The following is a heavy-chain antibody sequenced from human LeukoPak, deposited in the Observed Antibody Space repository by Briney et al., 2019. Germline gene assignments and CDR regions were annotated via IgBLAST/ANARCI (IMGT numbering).Heavy chain of an antibody. CDR1: GGSISSGGYS. D-gene: IGHD3-10*01. CDR3: STSRSGSGSLDY. Sequence: SETLSLTCAVSGGSISSGGYSWSWIRQRPAKGLEWIGYIYHSGSTYYNPSLKSRVTISVDRSKNQFSLKLSSVTAADTAVYYCSTSRSGSGSLDYWGQGTLVTVSS. V-gene: IGHV4-30-2*01. CDR2: IYHSGST. J-gene: IGHJ4*02.